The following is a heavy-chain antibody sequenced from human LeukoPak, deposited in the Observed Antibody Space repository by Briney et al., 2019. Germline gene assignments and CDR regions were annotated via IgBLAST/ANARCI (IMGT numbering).Heavy chain of an antibody. CDR3: AKDSRGGWSGYFDY. CDR1: GFIFSSYG. J-gene: IGHJ4*02. D-gene: IGHD6-19*01. CDR2: IWHDGSAE. Sequence: GGSLRLSCAASGFIFSSYGMYWVRQAPGKGLEWVAVIWHDGSAEFYADSVKGRFTISRDDSKNTVYLQMNSLRVGDTALYYCAKDSRGGWSGYFDYWGQGILVTVSS. V-gene: IGHV3-33*03.